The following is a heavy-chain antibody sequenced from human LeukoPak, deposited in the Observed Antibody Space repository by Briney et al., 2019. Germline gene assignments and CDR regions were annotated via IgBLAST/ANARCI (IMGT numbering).Heavy chain of an antibody. J-gene: IGHJ3*02. D-gene: IGHD3-22*01. CDR3: ARDPVEYYDSSGYPDAFDI. CDR2: INWNGGST. CDR1: GFTFDDYG. Sequence: PGGSLRLSCAASGFTFDDYGMSWVRQAPGKGLEWVSDINWNGGSTGYADSVKGRFTISRDNAKNSLYLQMNSLRAEDTALYYCARDPVEYYDSSGYPDAFDIWGQGTMVTVSS. V-gene: IGHV3-20*04.